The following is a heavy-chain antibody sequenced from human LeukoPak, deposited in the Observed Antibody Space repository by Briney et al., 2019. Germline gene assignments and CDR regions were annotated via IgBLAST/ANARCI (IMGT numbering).Heavy chain of an antibody. Sequence: SETLSLTCAVSGYSISSGYYGGWIRQPPGKGLEWIGSIYHSGSTYYNPSLKSRVTISVDTSKNQFSLKLSSVTAADTAVYYCARLSSSSSDYWGQGTLVTVSS. CDR2: IYHSGST. D-gene: IGHD6-6*01. J-gene: IGHJ4*02. V-gene: IGHV4-38-2*01. CDR3: ARLSSSSSDY. CDR1: GYSISSGYY.